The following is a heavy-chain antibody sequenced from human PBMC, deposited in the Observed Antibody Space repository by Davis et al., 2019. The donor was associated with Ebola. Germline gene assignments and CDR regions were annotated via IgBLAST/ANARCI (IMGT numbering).Heavy chain of an antibody. Sequence: MPSETLSLTCAVSGYSISSSNWWGWIRPPPGKGLEWIGYIYYSGSTYYNPSLKSRVTISVDTSKNQFSLKLSSVTAADTAVYYCARHFLLYQLLFSWFDPWGQGTLVTVSS. V-gene: IGHV4-28*01. J-gene: IGHJ5*02. CDR2: IYYSGST. CDR1: GYSISSSNW. D-gene: IGHD2-2*01. CDR3: ARHFLLYQLLFSWFDP.